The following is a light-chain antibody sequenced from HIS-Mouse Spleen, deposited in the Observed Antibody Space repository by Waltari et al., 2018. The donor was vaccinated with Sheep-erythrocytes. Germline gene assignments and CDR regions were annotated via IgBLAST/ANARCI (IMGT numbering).Light chain of an antibody. J-gene: IGKJ4*01. CDR2: WAS. CDR1: QRVLYSSKNKKY. Sequence: DIVMTQSPDSLAVSLGERATINCKSSQRVLYSSKNKKYLAWYQQKRGQPPKLLIYWASTRESGVPDRVSGSGSGTDFTLTISSLQAEDVAVYYCQQYYSTLTFGGGTKVEIK. CDR3: QQYYSTLT. V-gene: IGKV4-1*01.